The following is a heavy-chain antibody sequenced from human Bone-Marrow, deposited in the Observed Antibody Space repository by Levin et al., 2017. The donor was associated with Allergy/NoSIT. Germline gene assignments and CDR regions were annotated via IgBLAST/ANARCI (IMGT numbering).Heavy chain of an antibody. D-gene: IGHD4-11*01. CDR1: GYNFNTYY. CDR3: AREGITTTDTSRYYYYYGLDV. Sequence: GESLKISCKASGYNFNTYYMHWVRQAPGQGLEWMGVINPHGGSPSYQQKFHGRVTVTMDTSTTTVYIELSSLRSEDTAVYYCAREGITTTDTSRYYYYYGLDVWGQGTTVTVSS. V-gene: IGHV1-46*02. J-gene: IGHJ6*02. CDR2: INPHGGSP.